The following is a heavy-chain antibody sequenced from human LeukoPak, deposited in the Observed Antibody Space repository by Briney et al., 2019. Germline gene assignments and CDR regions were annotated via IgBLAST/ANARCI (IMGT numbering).Heavy chain of an antibody. V-gene: IGHV3-23*01. Sequence: TGGSLRLSCAASGFTFSSCAMSWVRQAPGKGLEWVSAISGSGGSTYYADSVKGRFTISRDNSKNTLYLQMNSLRAEDTAVYYCAKGGDGYNSHYYYGMDVWGQGTTVTVSS. D-gene: IGHD5-24*01. CDR3: AKGGDGYNSHYYYGMDV. CDR1: GFTFSSCA. J-gene: IGHJ6*02. CDR2: ISGSGGST.